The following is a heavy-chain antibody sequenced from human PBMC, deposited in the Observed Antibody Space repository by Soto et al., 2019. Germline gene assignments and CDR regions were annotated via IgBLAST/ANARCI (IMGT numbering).Heavy chain of an antibody. Sequence: ASVKVSCKASGYTFTSYGISWVRQAPGQGLEWMGWISAYNGNTNYAQKLQGRVTMTTDTPTSTAYMELRSLRSDDTAVYYCARSPYIAAAGTPSAFDYWGQGTLVTVSS. J-gene: IGHJ4*02. CDR2: ISAYNGNT. CDR3: ARSPYIAAAGTPSAFDY. D-gene: IGHD6-13*01. CDR1: GYTFTSYG. V-gene: IGHV1-18*01.